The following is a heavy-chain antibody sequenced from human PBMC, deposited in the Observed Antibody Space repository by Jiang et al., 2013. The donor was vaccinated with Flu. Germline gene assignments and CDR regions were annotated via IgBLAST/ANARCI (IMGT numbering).Heavy chain of an antibody. J-gene: IGHJ6*02. Sequence: ANYAQKLQDRVTITADEFTSTAYMELSSLRSEDTAVYFCARRFGDYDRDYYYGLDVWGQGTTVTVSS. V-gene: IGHV1-69*01. CDR2: A. CDR3: ARRFGDYDRDYYYGLDV. D-gene: IGHD4-17*01.